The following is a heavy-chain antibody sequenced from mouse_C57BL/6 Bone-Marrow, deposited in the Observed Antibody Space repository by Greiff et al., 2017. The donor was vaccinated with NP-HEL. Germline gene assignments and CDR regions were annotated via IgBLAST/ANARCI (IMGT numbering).Heavy chain of an antibody. CDR3: ARGEATVVANFDY. CDR1: GFTFSSYA. V-gene: IGHV5-4*01. CDR2: ISDGGSYT. D-gene: IGHD1-1*01. Sequence: EVQGVESGGGLVKPGGSLELSCAASGFTFSSYAMSWVRQTPEKRLEWVATISDGGSYTYYPDNVKGRFTISRDNAKNNLYLQMSHLKSEDTAMYYCARGEATVVANFDYWGQGTTLTVSS. J-gene: IGHJ2*01.